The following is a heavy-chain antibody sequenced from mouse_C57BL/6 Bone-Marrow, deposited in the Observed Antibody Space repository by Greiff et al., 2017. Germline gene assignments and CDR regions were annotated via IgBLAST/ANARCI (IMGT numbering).Heavy chain of an antibody. CDR1: GFNIKDDY. CDR3: TTRDSSGYGDY. D-gene: IGHD3-2*02. J-gene: IGHJ2*01. Sequence: VQLKQSGAELVRPGASVKLSCTASGFNIKDDYMHWVKQRPEQGLEWIGWIDPENGDTEYASKFQGKATITADTSSNTAYLQLSSLTSEDTAVYYCTTRDSSGYGDYWGQGTTLTVSS. V-gene: IGHV14-4*01. CDR2: IDPENGDT.